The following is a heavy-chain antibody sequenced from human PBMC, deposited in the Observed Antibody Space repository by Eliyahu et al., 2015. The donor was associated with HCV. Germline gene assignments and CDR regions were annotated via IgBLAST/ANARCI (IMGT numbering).Heavy chain of an antibody. V-gene: IGHV3-53*02. CDR1: GLPISWIY. CDR3: ATDFLNRGVQY. CDR2: IYSGGET. Sequence: EVQLVETGGSFIQSGGSLRLSCVGSGLPISWIYRTGXRQAPGKGLQWVSIIYSGGETYYADSVRGRFTISRDKSKNTLYLQMNNLRPEDTALYYCATDFLNRGVQYWGQGTLVTVSS. J-gene: IGHJ4*02. D-gene: IGHD3-10*01.